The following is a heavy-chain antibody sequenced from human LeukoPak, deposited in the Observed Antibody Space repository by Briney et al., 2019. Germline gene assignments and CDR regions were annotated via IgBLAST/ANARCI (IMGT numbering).Heavy chain of an antibody. CDR3: AKEAVVVITTYYFDY. CDR2: ISYDGSNK. V-gene: IGHV3-30*18. D-gene: IGHD3-22*01. J-gene: IGHJ4*02. CDR1: GFTFSSYG. Sequence: PGGSLRLSCAASGFTFSSYGMHWVRQAPGKGLEWVAVISYDGSNKYYADSVKGRFTISRDNSKNTLYLQMNSLRAEDTAVYYCAKEAVVVITTYYFDYWGQGTLVTVSS.